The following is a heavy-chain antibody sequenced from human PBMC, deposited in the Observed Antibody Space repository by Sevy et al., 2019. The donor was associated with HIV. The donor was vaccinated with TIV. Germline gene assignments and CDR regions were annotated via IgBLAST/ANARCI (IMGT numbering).Heavy chain of an antibody. CDR1: GFTFSSFN. CDR2: ISGLSNYI. J-gene: IGHJ4*02. Sequence: GGSLRLSCAASGFTFSSFNMNWVRQAPGKGLEWVSSISGLSNYIYYAESLKGRFIISTDNAKNTLYLQMNNLRADDTAVYYCAGGPPDGSYDYFDYWGQGTLVTVSS. V-gene: IGHV3-21*06. CDR3: AGGPPDGSYDYFDY. D-gene: IGHD1-26*01.